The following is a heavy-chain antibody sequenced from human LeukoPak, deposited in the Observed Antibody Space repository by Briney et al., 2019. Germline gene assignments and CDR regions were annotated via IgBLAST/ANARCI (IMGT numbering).Heavy chain of an antibody. Sequence: GGSLRLSCAASGLTFSNYWMDWVRQAPGKGLEWVSAISGSGGSTYYADSVKGRFTISRDNSKNTLYLQMNSLRAEDTAVYYCAKHISPDDFWSGYYYYGMDVWGQGTTVTVSS. D-gene: IGHD3-3*01. CDR2: ISGSGGST. CDR3: AKHISPDDFWSGYYYYGMDV. J-gene: IGHJ6*02. V-gene: IGHV3-23*01. CDR1: GLTFSNYW.